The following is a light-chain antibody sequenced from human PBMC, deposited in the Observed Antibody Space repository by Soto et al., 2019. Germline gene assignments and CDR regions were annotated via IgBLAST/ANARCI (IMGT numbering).Light chain of an antibody. CDR1: SSNIGSNT. V-gene: IGLV1-44*01. CDR3: AAWDDSLNGPRYV. CDR2: SNN. Sequence: QSALTQPPSASGTPGQRVTITCYGSSSNIGSNTVNWYQQLPGTAPKLLIYSNNQRPSGVPDRFSGSKSGTSASLAISGPQSEDEADYYCAAWDDSLNGPRYVFGTGTKVTVL. J-gene: IGLJ1*01.